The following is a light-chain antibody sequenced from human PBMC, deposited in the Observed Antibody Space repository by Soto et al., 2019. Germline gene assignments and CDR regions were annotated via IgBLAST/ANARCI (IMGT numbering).Light chain of an antibody. Sequence: SYELTQPPSVSVAPEKTARLTCGGDNIGSKRVHWYRQKPGQAPVLVIYYDSDRPSGIPERFSGSNSGNTATLAITGLQAEDEADYYCQSYDSSLSAVVFGGGTKLTVL. CDR3: QSYDSSLSAVV. CDR2: YDS. J-gene: IGLJ3*02. CDR1: NIGSKR. V-gene: IGLV3-21*01.